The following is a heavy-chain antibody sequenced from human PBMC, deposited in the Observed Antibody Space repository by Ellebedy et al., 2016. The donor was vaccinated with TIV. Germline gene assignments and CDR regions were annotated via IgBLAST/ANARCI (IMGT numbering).Heavy chain of an antibody. J-gene: IGHJ4*02. CDR2: ITRSSRTK. Sequence: GGSLRLXXAASGFNFSSYSINWVRQAPGKGLNWISYITRSSRTKYHADSVTGRFTISRDNAKSSAYLEMTSLRVEDTGVYYCARDAGNSEGLDYWGRGTLVTVSS. CDR3: ARDAGNSEGLDY. CDR1: GFNFSSYS. V-gene: IGHV3-48*04. D-gene: IGHD4-23*01.